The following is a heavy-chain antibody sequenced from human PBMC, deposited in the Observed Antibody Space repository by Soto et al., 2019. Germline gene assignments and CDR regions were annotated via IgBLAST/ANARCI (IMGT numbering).Heavy chain of an antibody. CDR1: GGTFSSYA. D-gene: IGHD6-19*01. CDR3: ARANSSGWYGDRRPYDY. Sequence: SVKVSCKASGGTFSSYAISWVRQAPGQGLEWMGGIIPIFGTANYAQKFQGRVTITADKSTSTAYMELSSLRSEDTAVYYCARANSSGWYGDRRPYDYWGQGALVTVSS. V-gene: IGHV1-69*06. CDR2: IIPIFGTA. J-gene: IGHJ4*02.